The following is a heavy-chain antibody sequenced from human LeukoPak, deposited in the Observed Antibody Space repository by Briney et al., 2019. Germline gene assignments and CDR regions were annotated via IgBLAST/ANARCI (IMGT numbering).Heavy chain of an antibody. J-gene: IGHJ4*02. V-gene: IGHV1-2*06. CDR3: ARGRYGSGPADY. Sequence: ASVKVSCKASGYTFTGYYMHWVRQAPGQGLEWMGRINPNSGGTNYAQKFQGRVTMIRDTSISTAYMELSRLRSDDTAVYYCARGRYGSGPADYWGQGTLVTVSS. CDR2: INPNSGGT. D-gene: IGHD3-10*01. CDR1: GYTFTGYY.